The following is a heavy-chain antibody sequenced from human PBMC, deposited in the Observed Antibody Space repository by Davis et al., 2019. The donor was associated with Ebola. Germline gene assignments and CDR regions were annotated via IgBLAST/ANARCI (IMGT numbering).Heavy chain of an antibody. J-gene: IGHJ4*02. Sequence: SETLSLTCAVYGGSFSGYYWSWIRQPPGKGLEWIGEINHSGSTNYNPSLKSRVIISIDTSKNQFSLRLTSLSAADTALYYCARDRKRNDYDSYFDYWGQGTLVTVSS. CDR1: GGSFSGYY. D-gene: IGHD1-1*01. CDR3: ARDRKRNDYDSYFDY. CDR2: INHSGST. V-gene: IGHV4-34*01.